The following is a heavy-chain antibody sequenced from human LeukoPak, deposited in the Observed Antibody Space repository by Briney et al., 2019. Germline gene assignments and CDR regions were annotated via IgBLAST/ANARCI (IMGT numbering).Heavy chain of an antibody. Sequence: GGSLRLSCAASGFTFSHFGMHWVRQAPGKGLEGMGWINPNNGDTNYAQKFQGRVTMTRDTSISTAYMELSRLRSDDTAVYYCAREGGYDTIFFDYWGQGTLVTVSS. CDR3: AREGGYDTIFFDY. J-gene: IGHJ4*02. V-gene: IGHV1-2*02. D-gene: IGHD5-12*01. CDR1: GFTFSHFG. CDR2: INPNNGDT.